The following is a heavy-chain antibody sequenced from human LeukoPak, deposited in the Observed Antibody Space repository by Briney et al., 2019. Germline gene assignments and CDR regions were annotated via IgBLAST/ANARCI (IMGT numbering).Heavy chain of an antibody. CDR1: GDSIRSFY. J-gene: IGHJ5*02. CDR3: AKDLGCCSSGGSCYQFDP. CDR2: IFYSGST. Sequence: SETLSLTCTVSGDSIRSFYWSWIRQPPGKGLEWIGYIFYSGSTTYNPSLKSRVTMSVDTSKSQFSLRLSSVTAADTAVYYCAKDLGCCSSGGSCYQFDPWGQGTPVTVSS. V-gene: IGHV4-59*01. D-gene: IGHD2-15*01.